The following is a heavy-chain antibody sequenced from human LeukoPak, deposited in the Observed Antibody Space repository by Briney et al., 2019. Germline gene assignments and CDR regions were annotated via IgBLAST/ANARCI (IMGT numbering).Heavy chain of an antibody. CDR3: AKCSYYDFWSGYYTGAFDI. Sequence: GGSLRLSCAASGFTFSSYSMNWVRQAPGKGLEWVSSISSSSYIYYADSVKGRFTISRDNAKNSLYLQMNSLRAEDTAVYYCAKCSYYDFWSGYYTGAFDIWGQGTMVTVSS. D-gene: IGHD3-3*01. CDR1: GFTFSSYS. V-gene: IGHV3-21*04. J-gene: IGHJ3*02. CDR2: ISSSSYI.